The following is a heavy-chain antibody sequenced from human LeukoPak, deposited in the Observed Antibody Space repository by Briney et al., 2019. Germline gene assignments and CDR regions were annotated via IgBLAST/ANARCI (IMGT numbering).Heavy chain of an antibody. Sequence: PSETLSLTCAVYGGSFSGYYWSWIRQPPGKGLEWIGEINHSGNTNSNPSLKSRVTMSVDTSKNQFSLKLSSVTAADTAVYYCARDRGTWNDDGFDYWGQGTLVTVSS. V-gene: IGHV4-34*01. CDR2: INHSGNT. CDR3: ARDRGTWNDDGFDY. D-gene: IGHD1-1*01. J-gene: IGHJ4*02. CDR1: GGSFSGYY.